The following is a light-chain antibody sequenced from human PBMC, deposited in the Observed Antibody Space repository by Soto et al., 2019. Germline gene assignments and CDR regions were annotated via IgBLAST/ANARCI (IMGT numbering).Light chain of an antibody. CDR2: GAS. J-gene: IGKJ1*01. Sequence: EIVLTQSPGTLSLSPGERATLSCRASQSVSSSYLAWYQQKPGQAPRLLIYGASSRATGIPDRFSGSGSGTAFTLTISRLEPEDFAVYYCQHYGSSPGTFGQGTKVELK. CDR1: QSVSSSY. V-gene: IGKV3-20*01. CDR3: QHYGSSPGT.